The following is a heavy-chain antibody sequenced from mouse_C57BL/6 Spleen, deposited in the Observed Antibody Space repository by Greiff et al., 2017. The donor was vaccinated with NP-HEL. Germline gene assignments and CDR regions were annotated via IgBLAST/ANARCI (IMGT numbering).Heavy chain of an antibody. J-gene: IGHJ4*01. CDR2: ISYDGSN. V-gene: IGHV3-6*01. CDR1: GYSITSGYY. Sequence: ESGPGLVKPSQSLSLTCSVTGYSITSGYYWNWIRQFPGNKLEWMGYISYDGSNNYNPSLKNRISITRDTSKNQFFLKLNSVTTEDTATYYCARDDYYGSRYAMDYWGQGTSVTVSS. D-gene: IGHD1-1*01. CDR3: ARDDYYGSRYAMDY.